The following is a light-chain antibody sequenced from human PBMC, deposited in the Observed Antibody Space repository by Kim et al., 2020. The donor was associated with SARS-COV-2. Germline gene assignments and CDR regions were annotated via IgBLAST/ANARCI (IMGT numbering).Light chain of an antibody. J-gene: IGKJ3*01. Sequence: EIVLTQSPGTLSLSPGERATLSCRASQRVSSTYLAWYQQKPGQAPRLLIYGASSRATGIPDRFSGSGSGTDFTLTISRLEPEDFAVYYCQLYGSAPIFTFGPGTKVDIK. CDR3: QLYGSAPIFT. CDR1: QRVSSTY. V-gene: IGKV3-20*01. CDR2: GAS.